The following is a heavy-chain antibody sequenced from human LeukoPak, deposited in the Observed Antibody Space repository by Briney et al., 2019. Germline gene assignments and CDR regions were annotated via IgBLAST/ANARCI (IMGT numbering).Heavy chain of an antibody. V-gene: IGHV3-33*08. D-gene: IGHD2-2*01. CDR2: IWYDGSKK. Sequence: QSGGSLRLSCAASGFTFSSYGMHWVRQAPGKGLEWVAVIWYDGSKKYYADSVRGRFTISRDNSKNTLYLQMNSLRAEDTAVYSCAREFIGYCSSTSCFSFGYWGQGTLVTVSS. J-gene: IGHJ4*02. CDR3: AREFIGYCSSTSCFSFGY. CDR1: GFTFSSYG.